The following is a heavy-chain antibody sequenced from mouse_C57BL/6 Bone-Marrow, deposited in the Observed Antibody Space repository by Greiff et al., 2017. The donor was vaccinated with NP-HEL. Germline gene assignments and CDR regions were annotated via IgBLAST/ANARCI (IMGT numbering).Heavy chain of an antibody. CDR3: ADGNYPYDY. J-gene: IGHJ2*01. D-gene: IGHD2-1*01. CDR1: GFTFRDYG. Sequence: EVKVVESGGGLVKPGGSLKLSCAASGFTFRDYGLHWVRQAPEKGLEWVAYISSGSSTIYYADTVKGRFTISRDNAKGTLFLQMTSLRSEDADMYYCADGNYPYDYWGRGTTLSGSS. CDR2: ISSGSSTI. V-gene: IGHV5-17*01.